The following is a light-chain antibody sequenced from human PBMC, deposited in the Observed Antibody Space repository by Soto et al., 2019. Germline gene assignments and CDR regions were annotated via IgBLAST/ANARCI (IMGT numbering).Light chain of an antibody. CDR1: QSVSSK. J-gene: IGKJ5*01. CDR3: QQYSNWPPIT. Sequence: EMVMTQSPATLSVSPVERSTLSFSASQSVSSKLAWYQQKPGQAPRLLIYDTSTRATGIPARFSGSGSGTEFTLTISSLQSEDFAVYYCQQYSNWPPITFGQGTRLEIK. V-gene: IGKV3-15*01. CDR2: DTS.